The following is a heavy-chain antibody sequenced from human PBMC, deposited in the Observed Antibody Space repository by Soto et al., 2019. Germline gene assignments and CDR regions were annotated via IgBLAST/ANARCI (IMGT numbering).Heavy chain of an antibody. J-gene: IGHJ6*02. Sequence: SETLSLTCTVSGGSISTSYWIWIRQPPGKGLEWIGYINYRGSTNYNPSLKSRVTISVDTSKNQFSMKLNSVTAADTAVYYCARATVAAAGYSYYYGMDVWGQGSTVTV. CDR2: INYRGST. V-gene: IGHV4-59*01. CDR1: GGSISTSY. CDR3: ARATVAAAGYSYYYGMDV. D-gene: IGHD6-13*01.